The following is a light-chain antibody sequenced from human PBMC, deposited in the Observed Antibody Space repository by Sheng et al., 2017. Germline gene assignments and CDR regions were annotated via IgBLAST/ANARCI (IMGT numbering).Light chain of an antibody. CDR1: QTITNDY. CDR2: RAS. V-gene: IGKV3-20*01. J-gene: IGKJ5*01. CDR3: QQYLTAPGIT. Sequence: EIVLTQSPDTLSLSPGDRATPSCRASQTITNDYLAWFQQKPGQSPRLLINRASNRAPGIPDRFSGSGSGTEFTLTINRLEPEDFAVYYCQQYLTAPGITFGQGTRLDIK.